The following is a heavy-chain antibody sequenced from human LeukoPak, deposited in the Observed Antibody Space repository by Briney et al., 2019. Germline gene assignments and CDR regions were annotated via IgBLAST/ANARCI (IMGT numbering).Heavy chain of an antibody. CDR1: GDSISSYY. Sequence: SETLSLTCTVYGDSISSYYWSWIRQPPGKGLEWIGYIYYSGSTNYNPSLKSRVTISVDTSENQFSLKLSSVTAADTAVYYCARAGGEWLVKGYFDLWGRGTLVTVSS. J-gene: IGHJ2*01. V-gene: IGHV4-59*01. D-gene: IGHD6-19*01. CDR3: ARAGGEWLVKGYFDL. CDR2: IYYSGST.